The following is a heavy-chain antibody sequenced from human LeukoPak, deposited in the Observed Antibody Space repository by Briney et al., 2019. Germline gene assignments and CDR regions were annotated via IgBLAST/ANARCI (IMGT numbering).Heavy chain of an antibody. CDR3: ARGAQWLVPPGYMDV. CDR1: GFTFSSYS. CDR2: ISSSSSTI. J-gene: IGHJ6*03. Sequence: GGSLRLSCAASGFTFSSYSMNWVRQAPGKGLEWVSYISSSSSTIYYADSVKGRFTISRDNAKNSLYLQMNSLRAEDTAVYYCARGAQWLVPPGYMDVWGKGTTVTVSS. V-gene: IGHV3-48*01. D-gene: IGHD6-19*01.